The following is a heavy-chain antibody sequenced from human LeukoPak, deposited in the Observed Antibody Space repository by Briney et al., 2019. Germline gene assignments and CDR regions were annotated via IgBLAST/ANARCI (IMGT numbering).Heavy chain of an antibody. J-gene: IGHJ4*02. CDR3: AREVGDGYNFGDY. CDR2: INPNSGGT. Sequence: ASVKVSCKASGYTFTGYCMHWVRQAPGQGLEWMGWINPNSGGTNYAQKFQGRVTMTRDASISTAYMELSRLRSDDTAVYYCAREVGDGYNFGDYWGQGTLVTVSS. V-gene: IGHV1-2*02. D-gene: IGHD5-24*01. CDR1: GYTFTGYC.